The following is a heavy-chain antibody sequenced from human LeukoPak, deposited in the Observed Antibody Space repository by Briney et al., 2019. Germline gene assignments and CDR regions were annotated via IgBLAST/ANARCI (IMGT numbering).Heavy chain of an antibody. CDR3: ARSGYSYGYNYYYYYMDV. CDR2: INHSGST. CDR1: GGSFRGYY. V-gene: IGHV4-34*01. Sequence: PSETLSLTCAVYGGSFRGYYWSWIRQPPGKGLEWIGEINHSGSTNYNPSLKSRVTISVDTSKNQFSLKLSSVTAADTAVYYCARSGYSYGYNYYYYYMDVWGKGTTVTVSS. J-gene: IGHJ6*03. D-gene: IGHD5-18*01.